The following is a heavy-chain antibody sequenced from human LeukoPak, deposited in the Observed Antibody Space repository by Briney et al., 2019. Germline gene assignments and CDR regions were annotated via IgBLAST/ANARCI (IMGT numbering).Heavy chain of an antibody. J-gene: IGHJ4*02. CDR1: GFTFSSYA. CDR3: ARDGDSSGYGSPDY. V-gene: IGHV3-64*04. CDR2: ISSNGGST. D-gene: IGHD3-22*01. Sequence: GGSLRLSCSASGFTFSSYAMHWVRQAPGKGLEYVSAISSNGGSTYYADSVKGRFTISRDNSKNTLYLQMNSLRAEDTAVYYCARDGDSSGYGSPDYWGQGTLVTVSS.